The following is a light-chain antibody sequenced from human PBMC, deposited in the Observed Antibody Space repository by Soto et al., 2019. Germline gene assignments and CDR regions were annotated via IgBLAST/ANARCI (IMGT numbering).Light chain of an antibody. V-gene: IGKV1-5*01. J-gene: IGKJ4*01. CDR2: TAS. CDR1: QTISRW. CDR3: QQYNSYSGLT. Sequence: DIQMTQSPSTLSASLGDTVTITCLASQTISRWLAWYQQKPGKAPRLLIYTASTLESGVPSRFSGSGSGTEFTLTISGLQPEDFATYYCQQYNSYSGLTFGGGTKVDIK.